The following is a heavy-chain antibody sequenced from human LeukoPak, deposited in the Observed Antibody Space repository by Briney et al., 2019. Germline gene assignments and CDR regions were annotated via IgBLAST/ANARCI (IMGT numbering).Heavy chain of an antibody. J-gene: IGHJ4*02. Sequence: PGGSLRLSCAASGFTFSSYWMHWVRQAPGKGLVWVSRINSDGSSTSYADSVKGRFTISRDNAKNTLYLQMNSLRADDTAVYYCARVYGSGWTNPIDYWGQGTLVTVSS. V-gene: IGHV3-74*01. D-gene: IGHD6-19*01. CDR3: ARVYGSGWTNPIDY. CDR2: INSDGSST. CDR1: GFTFSSYW.